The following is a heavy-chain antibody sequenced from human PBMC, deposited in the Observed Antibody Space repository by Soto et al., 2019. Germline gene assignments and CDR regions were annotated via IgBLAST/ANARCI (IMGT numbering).Heavy chain of an antibody. D-gene: IGHD3-10*01. CDR3: AKCPYYGSGSYPFDY. CDR2: ISGSGGST. J-gene: IGHJ4*02. CDR1: GFTFSSYA. Sequence: GGSLRLSCAASGFTFSSYAMSWVRQAPGKGLEWVSAISGSGGSTYYADSVKGRFTISRDNSKNTLYLQMNSLRAEDTAVYYCAKCPYYGSGSYPFDYWGQGTLVTVSS. V-gene: IGHV3-23*01.